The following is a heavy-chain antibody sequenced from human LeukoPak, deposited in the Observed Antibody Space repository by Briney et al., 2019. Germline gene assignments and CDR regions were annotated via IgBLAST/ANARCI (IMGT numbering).Heavy chain of an antibody. CDR2: IDPSDFYN. CDR1: GYSFTGYW. Sequence: GESLKISCKGSGYSFTGYWISWVRQMPGKGLEWMGRIDPSDFYNNYSPSFQGHVTISADKSITTAYLQWSSLKASDTAIYYCARQSSGYSSNFDYWGQGTLVTVSS. D-gene: IGHD5-18*01. J-gene: IGHJ4*02. V-gene: IGHV5-10-1*01. CDR3: ARQSSGYSSNFDY.